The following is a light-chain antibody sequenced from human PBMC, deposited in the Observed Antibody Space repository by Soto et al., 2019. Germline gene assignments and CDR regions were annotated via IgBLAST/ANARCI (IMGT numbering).Light chain of an antibody. CDR3: AAWDDCLSCLYV. V-gene: IGLV1-47*01. Sequence: QSVLSQPPSSAGTPGQRVTISCSGSSSNIGSNYVYWYQQLPGTAPKLLIYRNNQRPSGVPDRFSGSKSGTSASLAISGLRSEDEVVSYCAAWDDCLSCLYVFATRTMVT. CDR2: RNN. J-gene: IGLJ1*01. CDR1: SSNIGSNY.